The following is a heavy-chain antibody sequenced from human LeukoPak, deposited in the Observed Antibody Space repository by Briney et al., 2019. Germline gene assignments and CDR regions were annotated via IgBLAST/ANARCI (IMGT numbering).Heavy chain of an antibody. CDR1: GFTFNYAW. V-gene: IGHV3-15*04. Sequence: GGSLRLSCAASGFTFNYAWMSWVRQVPGKGLEWVGQTVSEIDGGTTDYAAPVKGRFTISRDDSKSTLYLQMNSLKIEDTAVYYCTTDEDWNYARRDVWGQGATVIVSS. CDR3: TTDEDWNYARRDV. D-gene: IGHD1-7*01. CDR2: TVSEIDGGTT. J-gene: IGHJ6*02.